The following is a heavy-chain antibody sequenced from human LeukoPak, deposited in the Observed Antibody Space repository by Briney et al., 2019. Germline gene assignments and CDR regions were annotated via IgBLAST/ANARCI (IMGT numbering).Heavy chain of an antibody. CDR1: GYSFTSYW. CDR3: ARLNYDILTGYYANFDY. D-gene: IGHD3-9*01. J-gene: IGHJ4*02. CDR2: IYPGDSDT. Sequence: GESLKISCKGSGYSFTSYWIGWVRQMPGKGLEWMGIIYPGDSDTRYSPSFQGQVTISADKSISTAYLQWSSLKASDTAMYYCARLNYDILTGYYANFDYWGQGTLVTVSS. V-gene: IGHV5-51*01.